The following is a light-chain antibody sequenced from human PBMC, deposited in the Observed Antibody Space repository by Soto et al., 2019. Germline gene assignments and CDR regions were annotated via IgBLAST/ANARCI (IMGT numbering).Light chain of an antibody. J-gene: IGLJ2*01. CDR2: RND. CDR1: SSNIGSNS. V-gene: IGLV1-47*01. Sequence: QSVLTQPPSTSGTPGQRVTISCSGSSSNIGSNSVYWYQQLPGTAPKLPIYRNDQRPSGVPDRFSGSKSGTSASLAISGLRSDDEADYYCATWDDSLSGWFFGGGTKLTVL. CDR3: ATWDDSLSGWF.